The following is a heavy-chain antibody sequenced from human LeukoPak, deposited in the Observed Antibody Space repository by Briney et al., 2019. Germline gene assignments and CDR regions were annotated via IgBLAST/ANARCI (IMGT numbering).Heavy chain of an antibody. Sequence: PGGSLRLSCAASGFTFDDYGMSWVRQAPGKGLEWVSGINWNGGSTGYADSVKGRFTISRDNAKNSLYLQMNSLRAEDTALYYCAVPLRRGFGTGSYFDYWGQGTLVTVSS. V-gene: IGHV3-20*04. CDR3: AVPLRRGFGTGSYFDY. CDR2: INWNGGST. CDR1: GFTFDDYG. J-gene: IGHJ4*02. D-gene: IGHD3/OR15-3a*01.